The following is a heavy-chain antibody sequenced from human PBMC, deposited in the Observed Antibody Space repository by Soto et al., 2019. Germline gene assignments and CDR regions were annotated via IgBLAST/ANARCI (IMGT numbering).Heavy chain of an antibody. CDR1: GFNFSDHY. D-gene: IGHD3-16*01. V-gene: IGHV3-11*01. J-gene: IGHJ5*02. CDR3: AREGEYWFDP. CDR2: ISSSGTTK. Sequence: GGSLRLSCVASGFNFSDHYMTWIRQAPGKGLEWVSSISSSGTTKEYADSVKGRFTISRDNAKNSLSLQMNSLRAEDTAVYYCAREGEYWFDPWGQGNLVTVSS.